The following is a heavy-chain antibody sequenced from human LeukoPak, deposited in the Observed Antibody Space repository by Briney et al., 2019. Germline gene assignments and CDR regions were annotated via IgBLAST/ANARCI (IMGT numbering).Heavy chain of an antibody. CDR3: ARGEYDRSGYLDY. D-gene: IGHD3-22*01. V-gene: IGHV3-33*01. Sequence: GGSLRLSCAASGFTIRSYGMHWVRQVPGKGLEWVAVIWYDGSKKYYADSVKGRFTISRDNSKNTLYLQMNCLRAEDTAVYYCARGEYDRSGYLDYWGQGTLVTVSS. J-gene: IGHJ4*02. CDR1: GFTIRSYG. CDR2: IWYDGSKK.